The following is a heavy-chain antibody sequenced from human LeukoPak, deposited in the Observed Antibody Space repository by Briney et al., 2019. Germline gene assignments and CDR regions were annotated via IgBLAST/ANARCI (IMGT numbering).Heavy chain of an antibody. Sequence: GGSLRLSCAASGFTFSSYWMHWVRQAPGKGLVWVSRINSDGSSTSYADSVKGRFTISRDSAKNTLYLQMNSLRAEDTAVYYCARVQTYYYDSSGYYYDYWGQGTLVTVSS. CDR3: ARVQTYYYDSSGYYYDY. CDR2: INSDGSST. V-gene: IGHV3-74*01. D-gene: IGHD3-22*01. J-gene: IGHJ4*02. CDR1: GFTFSSYW.